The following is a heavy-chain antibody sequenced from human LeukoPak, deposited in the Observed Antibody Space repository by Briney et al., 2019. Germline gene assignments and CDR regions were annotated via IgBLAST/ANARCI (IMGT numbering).Heavy chain of an antibody. D-gene: IGHD1-26*01. V-gene: IGHV4-59*01. CDR1: GGSISNYY. CDR2: INYSGTT. J-gene: IGHJ4*02. Sequence: PSETLSLTCTASGGSISNYYWSWIRQPPGKGRVWIGYINYSGTTNYNPSLKSRVTISLDTSKNQFYLKLSSVTAADTAVYYCARVGGRSRAVDYWGQGTLVTVSS. CDR3: ARVGGRSRAVDY.